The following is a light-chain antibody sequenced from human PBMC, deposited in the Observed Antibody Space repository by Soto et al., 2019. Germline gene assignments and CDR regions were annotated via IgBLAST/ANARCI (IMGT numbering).Light chain of an antibody. CDR3: QQYNYWPPWT. CDR2: DAS. J-gene: IGKJ1*01. Sequence: EIVSTQSPGTLSFSPGERAALSCRASQSVRSNLAWYQQKPGQAPRLLMYDASTRATGIPARFSGSGSGTEFTLTISSLQSEDFAVYYCQQYNYWPPWTFGQGTKVDIK. CDR1: QSVRSN. V-gene: IGKV3-15*01.